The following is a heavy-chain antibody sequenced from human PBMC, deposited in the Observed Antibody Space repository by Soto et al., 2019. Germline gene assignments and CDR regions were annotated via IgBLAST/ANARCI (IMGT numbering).Heavy chain of an antibody. V-gene: IGHV4-39*01. CDR1: GGSISSSSYY. Sequence: SETLSLTCTVSGGSISSSSYYWGWIRHPPGKGLEWIGSIYYSGSTYYNPSLKSRVTISVDTSKNQFSLKLSSVTAADTAVYYCARLNREWLRQYYYDAMDVWGQGTTVT. J-gene: IGHJ6*02. D-gene: IGHD5-12*01. CDR3: ARLNREWLRQYYYDAMDV. CDR2: IYYSGST.